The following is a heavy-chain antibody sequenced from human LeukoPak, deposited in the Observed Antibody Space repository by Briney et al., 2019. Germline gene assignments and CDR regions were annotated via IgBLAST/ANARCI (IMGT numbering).Heavy chain of an antibody. CDR1: GYTFTSYY. CDR3: ARGQYDFWSGYSSTRGVFDY. V-gene: IGHV1-46*01. CDR2: INPSGGST. J-gene: IGHJ4*02. Sequence: ASVKVSCKASGYTFTSYYMHWVRQAPGQGLEWMGLINPSGGSTSYAQKFQGRVTMTRDTSTSTVYMELSSLRSEDTAVYYCARGQYDFWSGYSSTRGVFDYWGQGTLVTVSS. D-gene: IGHD3-3*01.